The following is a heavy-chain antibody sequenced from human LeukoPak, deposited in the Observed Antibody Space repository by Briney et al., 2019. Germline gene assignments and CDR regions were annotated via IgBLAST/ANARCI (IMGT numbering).Heavy chain of an antibody. CDR1: GFTFSSYA. D-gene: IGHD3-22*01. CDR2: ISGSGGST. J-gene: IGHJ4*02. V-gene: IGHV3-23*01. Sequence: PGGSLRLSCAAPGFTFSSYAMSWVRQAPGKGLEWVSAISGSGGSTYYADSVKGRFTISRDNSKNTLYLQMNSLRAEDTAVYYCAKDPDCDSSGYYSDWGQGTLVTVSS. CDR3: AKDPDCDSSGYYSD.